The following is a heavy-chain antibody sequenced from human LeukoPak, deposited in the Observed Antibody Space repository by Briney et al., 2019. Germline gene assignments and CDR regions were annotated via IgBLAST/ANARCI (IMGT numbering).Heavy chain of an antibody. CDR2: IYPGDSDT. CDR3: ARTDRGSPWFGESNWFDP. V-gene: IGHV5-51*01. D-gene: IGHD3-10*01. J-gene: IGHJ5*02. CDR1: GYSFTSYW. Sequence: GESLQISCKGSGYSFTSYWIGWVRQLPGKGLEWMGIIYPGDSDTRYSPSFQGQVTISADKSISTAYLQWSSLKASDTAMYYCARTDRGSPWFGESNWFDPWGQGTLVTVSS.